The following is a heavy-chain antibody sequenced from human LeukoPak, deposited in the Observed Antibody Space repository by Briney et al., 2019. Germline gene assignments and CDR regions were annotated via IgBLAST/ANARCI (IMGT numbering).Heavy chain of an antibody. Sequence: ASVKVSCKASGYTFTGYYIHWVRQAPGQGLEWMGRINCNGGGTSYAQKFQGRVTMTRDTSISTAYMELDRLTSDDTAVYYCTRDYGPYPGCSWFDPWGQGTLSPSPQ. V-gene: IGHV1-2*06. D-gene: IGHD2-21*01. J-gene: IGHJ5*02. CDR1: GYTFTGYY. CDR2: INCNGGGT. CDR3: TRDYGPYPGCSWFDP.